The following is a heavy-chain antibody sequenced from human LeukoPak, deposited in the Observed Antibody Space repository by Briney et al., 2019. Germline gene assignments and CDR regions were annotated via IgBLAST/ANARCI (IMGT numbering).Heavy chain of an antibody. CDR3: ARARGSSWYNFSTYYYYGMDV. CDR2: IRYDGSNK. V-gene: IGHV3-33*01. D-gene: IGHD6-13*01. J-gene: IGHJ6*02. CDR1: GFTFSTYG. Sequence: PGGSLRLSCAASGFTFSTYGMHWVRQAPGKGLEWVAAIRYDGSNKDYGDSVKGRFTVSRDNSKNTVSLQMNSLRADETAVYYCARARGSSWYNFSTYYYYGMDVWGQGTTVTVSS.